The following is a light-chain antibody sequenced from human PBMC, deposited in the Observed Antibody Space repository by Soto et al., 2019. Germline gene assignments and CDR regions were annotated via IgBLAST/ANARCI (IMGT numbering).Light chain of an antibody. CDR2: KAS. J-gene: IGKJ2*01. V-gene: IGKV1-5*03. Sequence: DIPMTQSPSTLSASVGDTVTITCRASQSLSYWLAWYQQKPGQAPKLLIHKASTLESGVPSRFSGSGSGTEFTLTIRSLQPDDFATFYCQQDDRFPYTFGQGTKREIK. CDR1: QSLSYW. CDR3: QQDDRFPYT.